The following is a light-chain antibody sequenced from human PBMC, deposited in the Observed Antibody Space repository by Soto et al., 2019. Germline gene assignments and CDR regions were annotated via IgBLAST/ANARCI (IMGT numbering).Light chain of an antibody. CDR3: LSYDTANQV. CDR2: EDN. V-gene: IGLV6-57*01. J-gene: IGLJ2*01. Sequence: NFMLTQPHSVSESPGRTVTISCTRSSGNIASNFVQWLQQRPDSSPTTVIYEDNQRPSGVPDRFSGSIDSSSNSASLTISGLKAEDEADYYCLSYDTANQVFGAGTKLTVL. CDR1: SGNIASNF.